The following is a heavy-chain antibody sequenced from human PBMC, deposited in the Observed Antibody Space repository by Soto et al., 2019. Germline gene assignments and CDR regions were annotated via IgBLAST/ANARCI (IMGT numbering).Heavy chain of an antibody. CDR2: IYPGDSDT. V-gene: IGHV5-51*01. J-gene: IGHJ3*02. CDR1: GYSFTIYW. CDR3: ARSQNDYGDYGAFDI. Sequence: GESLKISCKGSGYSFTIYWIGWVRQMPGKGLEWMGIIYPGDSDTRYSPSFQGHVTISADKSISTAYLQWSSLKASDTAMYYCARSQNDYGDYGAFDIWGQGTMVTVSS. D-gene: IGHD4-17*01.